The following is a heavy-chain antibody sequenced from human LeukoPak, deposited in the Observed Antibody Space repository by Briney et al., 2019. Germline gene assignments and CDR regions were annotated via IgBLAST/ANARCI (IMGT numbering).Heavy chain of an antibody. D-gene: IGHD3-16*02. CDR2: ISGSGGST. Sequence: PGGSLRLSCAASGFTFSSYAMSWVRQAPGKGREWVSAISGSGGSTYYADSVKGRFTISRDNSKNTLYLQMNSLRAEDTAVYYCALMITCGGVITNFDYWGQGTLVTVSS. CDR3: ALMITCGGVITNFDY. V-gene: IGHV3-23*01. CDR1: GFTFSSYA. J-gene: IGHJ4*02.